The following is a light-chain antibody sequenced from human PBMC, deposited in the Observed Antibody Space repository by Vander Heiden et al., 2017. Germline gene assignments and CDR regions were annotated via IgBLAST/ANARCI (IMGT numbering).Light chain of an antibody. Sequence: SSELTQAPAVSVALGQPVRITCQGDSLRSYYASWYQQKPGQAPVLIIYGQNSRPSGIPDRFSGSSSGNTASLTITGAQAEDEADYYCNSRDSSSNRLVFGGGTKLTVL. CDR2: GQN. CDR3: NSRDSSSNRLV. CDR1: SLRSYY. J-gene: IGLJ2*01. V-gene: IGLV3-19*01.